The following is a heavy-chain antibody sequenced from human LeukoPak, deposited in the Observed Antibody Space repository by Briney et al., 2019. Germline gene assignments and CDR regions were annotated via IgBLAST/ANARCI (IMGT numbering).Heavy chain of an antibody. CDR1: GGSISSGGYS. CDR2: IYHSGST. CDR3: AREELSKNWFDP. Sequence: HSETLSLTCAVSGGSISSGGYSWSWIRQPPGKGLEWIGYIYHSGSTYYNPSLKSRVTISVDRSKNQFSLKLSSVTAADTAVYYCAREELSKNWFDPWGQGTLVTVSS. V-gene: IGHV4-30-2*01. J-gene: IGHJ5*02. D-gene: IGHD3-16*02.